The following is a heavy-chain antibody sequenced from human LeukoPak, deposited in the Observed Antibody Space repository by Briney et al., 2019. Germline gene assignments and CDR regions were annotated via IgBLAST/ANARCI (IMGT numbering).Heavy chain of an antibody. J-gene: IGHJ4*02. CDR2: IYYSGST. D-gene: IGHD6-19*01. V-gene: IGHV4-59*08. Sequence: TSETLSLTCSVSGGSIISYYWSWIRQPPGKGLEWIGYIYYSGSTYYNPSLKSRVTISVDTSKNQFSLKLSSVTAADTAVYYCARHGDIAVAGDFDYWGQGTLVTVSS. CDR1: GGSIISYY. CDR3: ARHGDIAVAGDFDY.